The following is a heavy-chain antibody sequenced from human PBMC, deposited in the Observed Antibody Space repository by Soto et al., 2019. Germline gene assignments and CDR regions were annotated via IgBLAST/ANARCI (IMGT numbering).Heavy chain of an antibody. J-gene: IGHJ5*02. CDR3: ARGRGYSGYDSYANWFDP. D-gene: IGHD5-12*01. CDR2: IYHSGST. V-gene: IGHV4-30-2*01. CDR1: GGSISSGIYS. Sequence: SETLSLTCAVSGGSISSGIYSWSWIRQPPGKGLEWIAYIYHSGSTYYNPSLKSRVTISVDRSKNQFSLKLSSVTAADTAVYYCARGRGYSGYDSYANWFDPWGQGILVTFSS.